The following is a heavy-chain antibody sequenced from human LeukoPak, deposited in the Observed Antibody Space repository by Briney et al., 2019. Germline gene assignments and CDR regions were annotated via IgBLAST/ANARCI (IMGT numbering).Heavy chain of an antibody. CDR3: ASPRYSNYLFDY. D-gene: IGHD4-11*01. Sequence: SETLSLTCAVYGGSFSGYYWSWIRQPPGKGLEWIGEINHSGSTNYNPSLKSRVTISVDTSKNQFSLKLSSVTAADTAVYYCASPRYSNYLFDYWGQGTLVTVSS. CDR2: INHSGST. CDR1: GGSFSGYY. J-gene: IGHJ4*02. V-gene: IGHV4-34*01.